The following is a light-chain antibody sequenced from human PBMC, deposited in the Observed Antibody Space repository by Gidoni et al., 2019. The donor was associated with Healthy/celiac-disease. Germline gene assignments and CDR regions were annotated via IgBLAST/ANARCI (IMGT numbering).Light chain of an antibody. V-gene: IGKV1-39*01. J-gene: IGKJ2*01. Sequence: DIQMTQSPSSLSASVGDRVTITCRASQSISSYLNWYQQKPGKAPKLLIYAASSLQSGVPSRFSGSVSGTDFTLTISCLQPEDFATYYCQQSYSTPYTFGKXTKLEIK. CDR1: QSISSY. CDR2: AAS. CDR3: QQSYSTPYT.